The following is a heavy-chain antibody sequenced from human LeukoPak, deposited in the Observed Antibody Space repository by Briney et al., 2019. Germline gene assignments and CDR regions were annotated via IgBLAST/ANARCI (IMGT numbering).Heavy chain of an antibody. Sequence: PGGSLRLSCAASGFTFSSYAMSWVRQAPGKGLEWVSTISGSGGSTYYADSVKGRFTISRDNSKNTLSLQMNSLRAEDTAVYYCATSMTTRGLFDYWGQGTLVTVSS. CDR1: GFTFSSYA. CDR3: ATSMTTRGLFDY. V-gene: IGHV3-23*01. J-gene: IGHJ4*02. D-gene: IGHD4-17*01. CDR2: ISGSGGST.